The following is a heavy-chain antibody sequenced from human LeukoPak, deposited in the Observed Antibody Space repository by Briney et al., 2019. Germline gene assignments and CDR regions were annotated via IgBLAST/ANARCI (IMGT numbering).Heavy chain of an antibody. J-gene: IGHJ6*04. Sequence: GESLKISCKGSGYSFTDYWIGWVRQMPGKGLEWMGVIYPGDSDTRYSPPFQGQVTISAVKSISTTHLQWSSLTASDTAMYYCARVVGEYNSAWMDVWGKGTTVTVSS. D-gene: IGHD6-19*01. V-gene: IGHV5-51*01. CDR1: GYSFTDYW. CDR2: IYPGDSDT. CDR3: ARVVGEYNSAWMDV.